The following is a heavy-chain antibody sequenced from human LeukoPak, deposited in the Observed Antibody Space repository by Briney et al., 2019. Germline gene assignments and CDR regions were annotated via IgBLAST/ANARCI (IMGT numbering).Heavy chain of an antibody. V-gene: IGHV3-21*01. D-gene: IGHD6-19*01. CDR3: ARRIAVAGTRYFQH. J-gene: IGHJ1*01. CDR1: GFTSSSYS. CDR2: ISSSSSYI. Sequence: GGSLRLSCAASGFTSSSYSMNWVRQAPGKGLEWVSSISSSSSYIYYADSVKGRFTISRDNAKNSLYLQMNSLRAEDTAVYYCARRIAVAGTRYFQHWGQGTLVTVSS.